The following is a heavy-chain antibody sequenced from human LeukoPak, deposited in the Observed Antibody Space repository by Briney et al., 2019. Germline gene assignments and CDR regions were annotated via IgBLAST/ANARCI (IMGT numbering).Heavy chain of an antibody. Sequence: GGSLKLSCAASGFTFSGSAMHWVRQAPGKGLEWMGGFDPEDGETIYAQKFQGRVTMTEDTSTDTAYMELSSLRSEDTAVYYCAVCGYPTIDYYYMDVWGKGTTVTVSS. CDR2: FDPEDGET. D-gene: IGHD3-22*01. V-gene: IGHV1-24*01. J-gene: IGHJ6*03. CDR1: GFTFSGSA. CDR3: AVCGYPTIDYYYMDV.